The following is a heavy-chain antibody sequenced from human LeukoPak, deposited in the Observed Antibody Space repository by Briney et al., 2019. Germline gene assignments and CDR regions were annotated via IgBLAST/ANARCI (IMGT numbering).Heavy chain of an antibody. J-gene: IGHJ5*02. CDR2: ISGSGGSI. Sequence: AGGSLRLSCAASGFTFSSYAMSWVRQAPGKGLEWVSAISGSGGSIYYADSVKGRFTISRDNSKNTLYLQMNSLRAEDTAVYYCTSPYITMVPGQATNWFDPWGQGTLVTVSS. V-gene: IGHV3-23*01. CDR3: TSPYITMVPGQATNWFDP. CDR1: GFTFSSYA. D-gene: IGHD3-10*01.